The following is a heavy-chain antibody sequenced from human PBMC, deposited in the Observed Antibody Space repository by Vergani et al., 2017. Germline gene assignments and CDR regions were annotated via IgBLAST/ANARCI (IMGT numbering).Heavy chain of an antibody. CDR3: AXASSVVVPAAISKSYYYYMDV. CDR2: IYHSGST. J-gene: IGHJ6*03. Sequence: QLQLQESGSGLVKPSQTLSLTCAVSGGSISSGGYSWSWIRQPPGKGLEWIGYIYHSGSTYYNPSLKSRVTISVDRSKNQFSLKLSSVTAADTAVYYCAXASSVVVPAAISKSYYYYMDVWGKGTTVTVSS. CDR1: GGSISSGGYS. V-gene: IGHV4-30-2*01. D-gene: IGHD2-2*01.